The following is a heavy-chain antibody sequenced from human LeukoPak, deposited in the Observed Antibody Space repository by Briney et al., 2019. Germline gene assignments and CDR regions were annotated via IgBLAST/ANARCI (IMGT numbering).Heavy chain of an antibody. D-gene: IGHD3-16*02. V-gene: IGHV4-39*01. CDR1: GDTISNSYKY. CDR3: ARHQPNDYVWGSYRYRAFDI. J-gene: IGHJ3*02. CDR2: IYYSGNT. Sequence: SETLSLTCTVSGDTISNSYKYWGWIRQPPGKGLEWIGSIYYSGNTYYHPSLKSRATISVDSSKNQFSLKLNSVTAADTAVYYCARHQPNDYVWGSYRYRAFDIWGQGTMVTVSS.